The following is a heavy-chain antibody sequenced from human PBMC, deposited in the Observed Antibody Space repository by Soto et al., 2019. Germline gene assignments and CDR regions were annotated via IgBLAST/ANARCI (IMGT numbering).Heavy chain of an antibody. D-gene: IGHD3-10*01. CDR3: ASIYGSGYRAFDY. CDR1: GDTFNFYS. V-gene: IGHV1-69*02. Sequence: QVQLVQSGAEVKRPGSSVKVSCKASGDTFNFYSINWVRQAPGLGLEWMGRVNPIVRMSNYAQKFQGRVTMTADTSTSTAYMELSSLRSEDTAIYSCASIYGSGYRAFDYWGQGALVTVSS. J-gene: IGHJ4*02. CDR2: VNPIVRMS.